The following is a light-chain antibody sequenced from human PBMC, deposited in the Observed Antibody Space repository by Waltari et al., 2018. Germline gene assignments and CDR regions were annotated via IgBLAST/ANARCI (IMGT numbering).Light chain of an antibody. Sequence: EIVLTQSPATLSLSPGKRATLSCRARKSLSNYLAWYQQRPCQAPRLLIYDATSRSTGIPARFSGSGSGTDFTLTISSLEPEDFAVYYCQQRNTWPPTFGQGTRLEMK. CDR1: KSLSNY. CDR3: QQRNTWPPT. J-gene: IGKJ5*01. CDR2: DAT. V-gene: IGKV3-11*01.